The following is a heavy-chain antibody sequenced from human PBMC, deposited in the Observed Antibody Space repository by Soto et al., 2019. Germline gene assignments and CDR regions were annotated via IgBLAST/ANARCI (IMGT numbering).Heavy chain of an antibody. J-gene: IGHJ5*02. CDR1: GGAVSSGPYY. V-gene: IGHV4-61*01. Sequence: SESLSLSCTDYGGAVSSGPYYWSWILQPPGKGLEWIGHIYFTGSTNYNPSLKSRVTMSLDTSRNQFSLKLSSVTAADTAVYYCTRGPPRVQWFDPWGLGTLVTVSS. CDR3: TRGPPRVQWFDP. CDR2: IYFTGST.